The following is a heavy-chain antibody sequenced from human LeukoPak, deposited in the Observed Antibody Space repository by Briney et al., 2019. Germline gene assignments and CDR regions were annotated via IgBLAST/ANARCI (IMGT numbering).Heavy chain of an antibody. CDR1: GGSFSGYY. Sequence: SETLSLTCAVYGGSFSGYYWSWIRQPPGKGLEWIGEISHSGSTNYNPSLKSRVTISVDTSKNQFSLKLSSVTAADTAVYYCARAWLHFDYWGQGTLVTVSS. CDR2: ISHSGST. D-gene: IGHD3-10*01. CDR3: ARAWLHFDY. J-gene: IGHJ4*02. V-gene: IGHV4-34*01.